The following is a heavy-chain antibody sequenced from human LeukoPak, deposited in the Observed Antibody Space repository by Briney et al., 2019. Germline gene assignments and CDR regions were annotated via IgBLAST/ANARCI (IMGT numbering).Heavy chain of an antibody. Sequence: GGSLRLSCAASGFTFSNTWMSWVRQAPGKGLEWVTNMKPNGNEKYYVDSVKGRFTISRDNAKNSLYLQMNSLRVEDTAVYYCARDSDGFDYWGQGALVTVSP. CDR1: GFTFSNTW. CDR3: ARDSDGFDY. D-gene: IGHD2-21*01. CDR2: MKPNGNEK. V-gene: IGHV3-7*01. J-gene: IGHJ4*02.